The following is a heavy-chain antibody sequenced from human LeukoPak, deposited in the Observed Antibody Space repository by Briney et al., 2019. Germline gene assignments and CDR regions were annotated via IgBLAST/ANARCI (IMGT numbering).Heavy chain of an antibody. V-gene: IGHV3-48*03. D-gene: IGHD1-14*01. Sequence: GGSLRLSCAASGFTFSSYELNWVRQAPGKGLEWVSYISGSGSLIYYTDSVKGRFTISRDNAKNSLYLQMNSLRAEDTAVYYCARAGPPAFDPWGQGTLVTVSS. J-gene: IGHJ5*02. CDR1: GFTFSSYE. CDR3: ARAGPPAFDP. CDR2: ISGSGSLI.